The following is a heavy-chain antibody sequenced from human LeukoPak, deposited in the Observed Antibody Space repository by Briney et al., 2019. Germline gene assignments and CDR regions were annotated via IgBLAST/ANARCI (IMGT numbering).Heavy chain of an antibody. J-gene: IGHJ4*02. CDR3: ARVAYSSSSVPDY. Sequence: SETLSLTCTVSGGSISSHYWSWIRQPPGEGLEWIGYIYYSGSTNYNPSLKSRVTISVDTSKNQFSLKLSSVTAADTAVYYCARVAYSSSSVPDYWGQGTLVTVSS. CDR2: IYYSGST. D-gene: IGHD6-6*01. V-gene: IGHV4-59*11. CDR1: GGSISSHY.